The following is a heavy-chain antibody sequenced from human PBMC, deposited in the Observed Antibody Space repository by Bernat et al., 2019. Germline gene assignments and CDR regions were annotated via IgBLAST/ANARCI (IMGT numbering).Heavy chain of an antibody. CDR2: IYWNDDN. V-gene: IGHV2-5*01. D-gene: IGHD6-19*01. J-gene: IGHJ4*02. CDR1: GFSLSSTAVG. CDR3: AHGSGWLFDH. Sequence: QITLKESGPTLVKPTQTLTLTCTFSGFSLSSTAVGVGWIRQPPGKPLEWLALIYWNDDNKYSPSLKNRLSSTKDTSGNQVVLTLTNVDPVDTATYFCAHGSGWLFDHWGQGTLVTVSS.